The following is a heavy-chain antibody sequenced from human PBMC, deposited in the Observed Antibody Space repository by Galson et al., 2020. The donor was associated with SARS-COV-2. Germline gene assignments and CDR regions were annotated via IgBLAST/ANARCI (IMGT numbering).Heavy chain of an antibody. D-gene: IGHD1-26*01. V-gene: IGHV3-21*01. CDR3: ARDASWAMFGMDV. CDR2: ISTSSQYI. Sequence: GGLRRSCGVSGFTFSLYGMTWVRQVPGKGLEWVASISTSSQYIYYAESVEGRFTISRDNAKNSLFLQMNSLRDEDSGVYYCARDASWAMFGMDVWGQGTTVTVSS. J-gene: IGHJ6*02. CDR1: GFTFSLYG.